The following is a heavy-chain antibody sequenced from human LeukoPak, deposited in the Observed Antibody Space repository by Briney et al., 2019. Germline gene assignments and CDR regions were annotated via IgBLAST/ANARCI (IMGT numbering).Heavy chain of an antibody. J-gene: IGHJ6*03. D-gene: IGHD3-16*01. CDR2: ISAYNGNT. CDR3: AREGRLHVWAWSYYYYYYMGV. V-gene: IGHV1-18*01. CDR1: GYTFTSYG. Sequence: GASVKVSCKASGYTFTSYGISWVRQAPGQGLEWMGWISAYNGNTNYAQKLQGRVTMTTDTSTSTAYMELRSLRSDDTAVYYCAREGRLHVWAWSYYYYYYMGVWGKGTTVTVSS.